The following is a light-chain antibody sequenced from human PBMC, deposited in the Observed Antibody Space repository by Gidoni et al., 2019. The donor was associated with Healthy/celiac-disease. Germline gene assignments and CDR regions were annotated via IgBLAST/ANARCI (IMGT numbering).Light chain of an antibody. CDR3: QQDYNLPWDG. Sequence: PGERVTLSCRASQSVSSSYLTWYQQKPGQAPRLLIYGASTRATSIPARFSGSGSGTDFTLTISSLQPEDFAVYYCQQDYNLPWDGFGQXTKVEIK. CDR2: GAS. J-gene: IGKJ1*01. CDR1: QSVSSSY. V-gene: IGKV3D-7*01.